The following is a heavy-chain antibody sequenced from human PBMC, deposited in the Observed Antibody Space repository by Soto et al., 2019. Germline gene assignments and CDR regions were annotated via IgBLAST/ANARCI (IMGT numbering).Heavy chain of an antibody. V-gene: IGHV1-46*01. CDR1: GYTFTSYY. CDR2: INPSGGST. J-gene: IGHJ4*02. D-gene: IGHD2-2*01. Sequence: ASVKVSCKASGYTFTSYYMHWVRQAPGQGLEWMGIINPSGGSTSYAQKFQGRVTMTRDTSTSTVYMELNSLRAEDTAVYYCAREEVVVVPAAIESYFDYWGQGTLVTVSS. CDR3: AREEVVVVPAAIESYFDY.